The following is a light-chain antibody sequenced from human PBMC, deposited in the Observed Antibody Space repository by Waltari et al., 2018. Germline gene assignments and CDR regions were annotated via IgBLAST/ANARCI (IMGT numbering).Light chain of an antibody. J-gene: IGLJ3*02. CDR3: ATWDDSLSGWV. CDR1: SSNIGDNY. Sequence: QSVLTQLPSASGTPGQGVTISCSGSSSNIGDNYVNWYQQFPGTSPKLLIHRNNQRPSGFPDRCSGSQSCTSALLVISGLRSEDEADYHCATWDDSLSGWVFGGGTKVTVL. CDR2: RNN. V-gene: IGLV1-47*01.